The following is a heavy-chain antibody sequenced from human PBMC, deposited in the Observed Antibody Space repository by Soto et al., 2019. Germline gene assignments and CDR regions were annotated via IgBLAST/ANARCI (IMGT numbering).Heavy chain of an antibody. Sequence: SETLSLTCTVSGGSISSSSYYWGWIRQPPGKGLEWIGSIYCSGSTYYNPSLKSRVTISVDTSKNQFSLKLSSVTAADTAVYYCAEGDDYGEIYWGQGTLVTSPQ. J-gene: IGHJ4*02. CDR3: AEGDDYGEIY. D-gene: IGHD4-17*01. CDR2: IYCSGST. V-gene: IGHV4-39*01. CDR1: GGSISSSSYY.